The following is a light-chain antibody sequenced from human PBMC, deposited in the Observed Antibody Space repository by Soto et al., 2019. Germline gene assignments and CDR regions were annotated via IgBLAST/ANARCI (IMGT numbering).Light chain of an antibody. Sequence: DIQMTQSPSSLAASMGDSVTITCRASQTVSNYLNWYRQKPGKAPKLLIYAASSLQSGVPSRFSGSGSGTEFTLTISSLQPDDFATYYCQHYNSYSEAFGQGTKVDIK. CDR3: QHYNSYSEA. V-gene: IGKV1-16*01. CDR1: QTVSNY. J-gene: IGKJ1*01. CDR2: AAS.